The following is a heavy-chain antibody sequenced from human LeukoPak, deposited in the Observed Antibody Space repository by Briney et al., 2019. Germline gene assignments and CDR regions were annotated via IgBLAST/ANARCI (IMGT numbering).Heavy chain of an antibody. CDR3: ASPVGVRV. Sequence: GGPLRLSCAASGFTFSSYSMNWVRQAPGKGLEWVSSISSSSSYIYYADSVKGRFTIPRDNAKNSLYLQMNSLRAEDTAVYYCASPVGVRVWGQGTMVTVSS. V-gene: IGHV3-21*01. D-gene: IGHD3-10*01. CDR1: GFTFSSYS. J-gene: IGHJ3*01. CDR2: ISSSSSYI.